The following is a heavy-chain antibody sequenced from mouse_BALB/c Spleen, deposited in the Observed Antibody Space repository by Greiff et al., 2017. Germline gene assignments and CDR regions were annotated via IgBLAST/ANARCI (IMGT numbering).Heavy chain of an antibody. V-gene: IGHV5-17*02. J-gene: IGHJ2*01. D-gene: IGHD1-1*01. CDR2: ISSGSSTI. Sequence: DVMLVESGGGLVQPGGSRKLSCAASGFTFSSFGMHWVRQAPEKGLEWVAYISSGSSTIYYADTVKGRFTISRDNPKNTLFLQMTSLRSEDTAMYYCARSDGSSYVRYFDYWGQGTTLTVSS. CDR1: GFTFSSFG. CDR3: ARSDGSSYVRYFDY.